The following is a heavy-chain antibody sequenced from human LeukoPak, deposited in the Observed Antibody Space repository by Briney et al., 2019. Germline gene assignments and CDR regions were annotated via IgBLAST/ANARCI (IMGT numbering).Heavy chain of an antibody. CDR2: ISYDGSNK. Sequence: GGSLRLSCAASGFTFSSYGMLWVRQAPGKGLEWVAVISYDGSNKYYADSVKGRFTIFRDNSKNTLYLQMNSLRAEDTAVYYCATAKVGGGYDRPDYWGQGTLVTVSS. D-gene: IGHD5-12*01. V-gene: IGHV3-30*03. CDR3: ATAKVGGGYDRPDY. CDR1: GFTFSSYG. J-gene: IGHJ4*02.